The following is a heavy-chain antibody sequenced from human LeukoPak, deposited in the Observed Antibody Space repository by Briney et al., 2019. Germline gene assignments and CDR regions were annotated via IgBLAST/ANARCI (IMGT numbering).Heavy chain of an antibody. CDR2: IKQDGSEK. CDR1: GFTFSTKW. J-gene: IGHJ4*02. Sequence: GGSLRLSCAASGFTFSTKWMTWVRQAPGKGLEWVANIKQDGSEKFYVDSVRGRFTISRDNAKNSLYLQMNSLRAEDMAVYYCARGGSTSSWFWDDWGQGTLVTVSS. V-gene: IGHV3-7*01. CDR3: ARGGSTSSWFWDD. D-gene: IGHD6-13*01.